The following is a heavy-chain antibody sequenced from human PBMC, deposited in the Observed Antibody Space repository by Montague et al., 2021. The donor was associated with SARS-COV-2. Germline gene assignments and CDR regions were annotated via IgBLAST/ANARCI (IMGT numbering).Heavy chain of an antibody. CDR3: LRHSHYDGFNGPPDF. CDR2: VLYNQAT. D-gene: IGHD3-16*01. J-gene: IGHJ4*02. V-gene: IGHV4-59*08. CDR1: GVSVTAYY. Sequence: SETLSLTCTVSGVSVTAYYWSWIRQPPGKGMEWVGDVLYNQATNFNPSLTSRVAISVDTSKNQFSLRLTSATAADTAFYDCLRHSHYDGFNGPPDFWDQGTLVTVSS.